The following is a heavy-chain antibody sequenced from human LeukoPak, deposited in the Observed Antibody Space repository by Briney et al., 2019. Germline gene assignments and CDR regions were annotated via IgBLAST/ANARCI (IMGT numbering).Heavy chain of an antibody. CDR3: ASGYQLPYY. CDR1: GGSFSGYY. CDR2: INHSGST. J-gene: IGHJ4*02. V-gene: IGHV4-34*01. D-gene: IGHD2-2*01. Sequence: PSETLSLTCAVYGGSFSGYYWSGIRQPPGKGLDWIGEINHSGSTNYNPSLKSRVTISVDTSKNQFSLKLSSVTAADTAVYYCASGYQLPYYWGQGTLVTVSS.